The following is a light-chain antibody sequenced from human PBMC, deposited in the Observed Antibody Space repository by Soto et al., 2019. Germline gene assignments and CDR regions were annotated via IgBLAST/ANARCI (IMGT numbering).Light chain of an antibody. CDR3: QQRNNWPPVT. V-gene: IGKV3-11*01. CDR2: DAS. CDR1: QSVSRH. J-gene: IGKJ4*01. Sequence: EIVMTQSPATLSVSPGERATLSCRASQSVSRHLAWYQQKPGQAPRLLIYDASNRATGIPARFSGSGSGTDLTLTISSLEPEDFAVYYCQQRNNWPPVTFGGGTKVDIK.